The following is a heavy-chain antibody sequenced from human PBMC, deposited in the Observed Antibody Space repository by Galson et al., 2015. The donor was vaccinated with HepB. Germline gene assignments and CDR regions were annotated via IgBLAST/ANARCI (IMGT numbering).Heavy chain of an antibody. D-gene: IGHD4-17*01. Sequence: TLSLTCTVSGGSISSGGYYWSWIRQHPGKGLAWIGYIYYSGSTYYNPSLKSRVTMSVDTSKNQFSLKLSSVTAADTAVYYCASLDYGDTHAFDIWGQGTMVTVSS. V-gene: IGHV4-31*03. CDR1: GGSISSGGYY. CDR2: IYYSGST. J-gene: IGHJ3*02. CDR3: ASLDYGDTHAFDI.